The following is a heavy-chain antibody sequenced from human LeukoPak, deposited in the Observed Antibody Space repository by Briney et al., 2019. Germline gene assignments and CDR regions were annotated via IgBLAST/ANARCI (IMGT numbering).Heavy chain of an antibody. J-gene: IGHJ3*02. CDR2: IYYSGST. D-gene: IGHD6-6*01. V-gene: IGHV4-61*08. CDR1: GGSISSGGYY. Sequence: SETLSLTCTVSGGSISSGGYYWSWIRQHPGKGLEWIGYIYYSGSTNYNPSLKSRVTISVDTSKNQFSLKLSSVTAADTAVYYCARRLAIAAAPAFDIWGQGTMVTVSS. CDR3: ARRLAIAAAPAFDI.